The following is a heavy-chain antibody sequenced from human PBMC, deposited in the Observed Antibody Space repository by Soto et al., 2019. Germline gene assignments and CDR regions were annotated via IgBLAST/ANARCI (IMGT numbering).Heavy chain of an antibody. CDR2: IYYRGGT. CDR3: ARDLRDSSAYAL. D-gene: IGHD3-22*01. CDR1: GDSISSATYY. J-gene: IGHJ4*02. V-gene: IGHV4-61*01. Sequence: QVQLQESGPGLVKPSETLSLTCSVSGDSISSATYYWSWIRQSPGKELEWIGYIYYRGGTNYKPSLRSRVTISLETSNNQFSLNLSSVTAAVTAVYYCARDLRDSSAYALWGQGILVTVSS.